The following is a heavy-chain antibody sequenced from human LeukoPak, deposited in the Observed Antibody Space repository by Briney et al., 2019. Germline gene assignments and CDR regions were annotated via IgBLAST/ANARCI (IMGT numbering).Heavy chain of an antibody. D-gene: IGHD3-10*01. Sequence: GESLKISCKGSGYSFTSYWISWVRQMPGKGLEWMGRIDPSDSYTNYSPSFQGHVTISADKSISTAYLQWSSLKASDTAMYYCARGPSGGASYNWFDPWGQGTLVTVSS. CDR1: GYSFTSYW. V-gene: IGHV5-10-1*01. CDR3: ARGPSGGASYNWFDP. CDR2: IDPSDSYT. J-gene: IGHJ5*02.